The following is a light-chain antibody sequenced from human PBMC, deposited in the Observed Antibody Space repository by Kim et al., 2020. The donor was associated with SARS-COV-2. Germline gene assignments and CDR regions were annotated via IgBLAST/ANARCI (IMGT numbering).Light chain of an antibody. CDR3: QQYNNLPYT. J-gene: IGKJ2*01. Sequence: SASIGDRVTITCQASQDINVHLNWYQHKPGGVPKLLIYGASNLEAGVPSRFTGSGSGTDFTFTISSLQPEDVATYFCQQYNNLPYTFAQGTKLEIK. V-gene: IGKV1-33*01. CDR2: GAS. CDR1: QDINVH.